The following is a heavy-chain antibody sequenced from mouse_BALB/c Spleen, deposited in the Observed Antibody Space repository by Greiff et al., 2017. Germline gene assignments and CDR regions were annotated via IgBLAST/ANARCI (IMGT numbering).Heavy chain of an antibody. CDR3: ARHWGLRFAY. J-gene: IGHJ3*01. D-gene: IGHD2-4*01. CDR1: GFTFSSYA. V-gene: IGHV5-9-3*01. CDR2: ISSGGSYT. Sequence: EVMLVESGGGLVKPGGSLKLSCAASGFTFSSYAMSWVRQTPEKRLEWVATISSGGSYTYYPDSVKGRFTISRDNAKNTLYLQMSSLRSEDTAMYYCARHWGLRFAYWGQGTLVTVSA.